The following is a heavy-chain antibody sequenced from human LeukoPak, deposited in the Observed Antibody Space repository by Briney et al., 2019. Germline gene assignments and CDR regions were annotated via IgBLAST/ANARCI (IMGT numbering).Heavy chain of an antibody. CDR1: GFTFSSYS. Sequence: GGSLRLSCAASGFTFSSYSMNWVRQAPGKGLEWVSYISSSSSTIYYADSVKGRFTISRGNAKNSLYLQMNSLRAEDTAVYYCARGSTYYDSSGQVPFDYWGQGTLVTVSS. D-gene: IGHD3-22*01. CDR3: ARGSTYYDSSGQVPFDY. V-gene: IGHV3-48*01. CDR2: ISSSSSTI. J-gene: IGHJ4*02.